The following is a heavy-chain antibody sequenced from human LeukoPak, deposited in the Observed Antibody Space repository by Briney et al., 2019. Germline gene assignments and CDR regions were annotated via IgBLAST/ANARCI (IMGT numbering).Heavy chain of an antibody. V-gene: IGHV1-18*04. CDR2: ISAYNGDT. J-gene: IGHJ4*02. Sequence: ASVRVSCKASGYTYTNYGINWVRQAPGQGLEWMVWISAYNGDTNYAQKFQGRVTMTTDTSATTAYMELRGLRSDDTAVYFCARARDGYNYSPLGYWGQGTLVTVSS. CDR1: GYTYTNYG. D-gene: IGHD5-24*01. CDR3: ARARDGYNYSPLGY.